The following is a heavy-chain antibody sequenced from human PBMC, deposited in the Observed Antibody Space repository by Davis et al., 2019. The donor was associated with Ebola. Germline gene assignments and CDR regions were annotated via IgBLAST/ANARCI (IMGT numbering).Heavy chain of an antibody. CDR3: VRGSDAYKTGY. J-gene: IGHJ4*02. CDR2: ISNGGRT. Sequence: SDTLSLTCRVSGGSVGSDYWSWILQSPGKGLEWIAFISNGGRTIYNPSLRGRVTISIDTSKNQFSLEVRSVTAADTAFYYCVRGSDAYKTGYWGQGTLVTVSS. V-gene: IGHV4-59*02. D-gene: IGHD5-24*01. CDR1: GGSVGSDY.